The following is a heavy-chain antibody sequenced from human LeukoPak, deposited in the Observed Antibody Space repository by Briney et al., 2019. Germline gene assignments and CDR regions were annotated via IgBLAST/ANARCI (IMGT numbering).Heavy chain of an antibody. CDR2: IYYSGST. J-gene: IGHJ4*02. Sequence: PSETLSLTCTVSGGSISSSSYYWGWIRQPPGKGLEWIGSIYYSGSTYYNPSLKSRVTISVDTSKNQFSLKLSSVTAADTAVYYCASRNTYYYDSSGYPNSDYWGQGTLVTVSS. V-gene: IGHV4-39*01. CDR1: GGSISSSSYY. D-gene: IGHD3-22*01. CDR3: ASRNTYYYDSSGYPNSDY.